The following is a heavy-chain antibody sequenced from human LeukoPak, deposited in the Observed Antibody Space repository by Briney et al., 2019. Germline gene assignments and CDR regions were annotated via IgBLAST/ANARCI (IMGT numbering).Heavy chain of an antibody. J-gene: IGHJ6*03. CDR2: ISSSGSTI. Sequence: GGSLRLSCAASGFTFSSYEMNWVRQAPGKGLEWVSYISSSGSTIYYADSVKGRFAISRDNSKNTLYLQMNSLRAEDTAVYYCAKTPMVRGASYYYYYYMDVWGKGTTVTISS. CDR1: GFTFSSYE. V-gene: IGHV3-48*03. CDR3: AKTPMVRGASYYYYYYMDV. D-gene: IGHD3-10*01.